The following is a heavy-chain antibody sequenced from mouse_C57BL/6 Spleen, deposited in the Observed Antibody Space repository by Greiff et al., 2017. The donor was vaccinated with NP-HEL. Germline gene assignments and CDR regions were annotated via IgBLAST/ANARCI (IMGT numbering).Heavy chain of an antibody. J-gene: IGHJ2*01. Sequence: QVQLKQPGAELVKPGASVKMSCKASGYTFTSYWITWVKQRPGQGLEWIGDIYPGSGSTNYNEKFKGKATLTVDTSSSTAYMQLSSLTSEDSAVYYCARDEAYSNYCYFDYWGQGTTLTVSS. CDR2: IYPGSGST. D-gene: IGHD2-5*01. CDR1: GYTFTSYW. CDR3: ARDEAYSNYCYFDY. V-gene: IGHV1-55*01.